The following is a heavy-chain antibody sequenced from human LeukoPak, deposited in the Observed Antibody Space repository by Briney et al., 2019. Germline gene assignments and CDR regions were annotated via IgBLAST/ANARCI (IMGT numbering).Heavy chain of an antibody. CDR3: ANQRGAARPPVDY. CDR2: IKGDERST. V-gene: IGHV3-74*01. CDR1: GFTFSSYW. Sequence: GGSLRLSCAASGFTFSSYWLHWVRQAPGKGLVWVSRIKGDERSTNYADSVKGRFTISRDNAKNTVYLEMNSLRAEDTAVYYCANQRGAARPPVDYWGQGTLVTVSS. D-gene: IGHD6-6*01. J-gene: IGHJ4*02.